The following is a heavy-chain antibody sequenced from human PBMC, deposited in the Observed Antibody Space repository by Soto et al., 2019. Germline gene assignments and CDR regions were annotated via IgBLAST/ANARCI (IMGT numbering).Heavy chain of an antibody. V-gene: IGHV1-8*01. CDR2: MNHNSGNT. J-gene: IGHJ3*02. D-gene: IGHD1-7*01. CDR1: GYTFTSYD. CDR3: ARPPLLGTTYAFDI. Sequence: ASVKVSCKASGYTFTSYDINWVRQATGQGLEWMGWMNHNSGNTGYAQKFQGRVTMTRNTSISTAYMELSSLRSEDTAVYYCARPPLLGTTYAFDIWGQGTMVTFSS.